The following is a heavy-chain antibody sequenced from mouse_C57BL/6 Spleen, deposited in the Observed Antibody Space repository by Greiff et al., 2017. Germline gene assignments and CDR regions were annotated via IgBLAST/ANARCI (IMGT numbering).Heavy chain of an antibody. Sequence: EVQLQQSGPELVKPGASVKMSCKASGYTFTDYNMHWVKQSHGKSLEWIGYINPNNGGTSYNQKFKGKATLTVNKSSSTAYMELRSLTSEDSAVYYCARWAYSSGYGEYYFDYWGQGTTLTVSS. CDR3: ARWAYSSGYGEYYFDY. CDR1: GYTFTDYN. V-gene: IGHV1-22*01. D-gene: IGHD3-2*02. J-gene: IGHJ2*01. CDR2: INPNNGGT.